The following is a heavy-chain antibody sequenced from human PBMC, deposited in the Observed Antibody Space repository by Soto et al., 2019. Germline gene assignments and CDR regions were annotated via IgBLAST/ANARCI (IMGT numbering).Heavy chain of an antibody. CDR3: ARQSGGTAMVTDFDY. V-gene: IGHV4-39*01. D-gene: IGHD5-18*01. Sequence: QLQLQESGPGMVKPSETLSLTCTVSGGSISSSSYYWGWIRQPPGKGLEWIGSIYYSGSTYYNPSLKSRATISVDTAMNRYSLKRSSVTAADTAVYYCARQSGGTAMVTDFDYWGQGTLVNVSS. CDR1: GGSISSSSYY. J-gene: IGHJ4*02. CDR2: IYYSGST.